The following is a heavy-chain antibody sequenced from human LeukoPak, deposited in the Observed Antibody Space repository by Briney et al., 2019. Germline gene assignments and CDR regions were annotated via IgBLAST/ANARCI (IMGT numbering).Heavy chain of an antibody. D-gene: IGHD5-18*01. CDR1: GGSFSGYY. CDR2: INHSGST. J-gene: IGHJ3*02. V-gene: IGHV4-34*01. CDR3: ARGTLWPGSFDI. Sequence: SETLSLTCAVYGGSFSGYYWTWIRQPPGKGLEWIGEINHSGSTNYTPYLTRRVTISVDTSKNQFSLKLSSVTAADTAVYYCARGTLWPGSFDIWGQGTMVSVSS.